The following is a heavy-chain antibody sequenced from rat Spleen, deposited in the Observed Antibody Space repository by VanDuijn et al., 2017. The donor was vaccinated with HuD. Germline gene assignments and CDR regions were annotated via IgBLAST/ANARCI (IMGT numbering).Heavy chain of an antibody. CDR1: GFTFNNYW. V-gene: IGHV5-31*01. D-gene: IGHD1-11*01. J-gene: IGHJ2*01. CDR2: ITNTGGSI. Sequence: EVQLVESGGGLVQPGRSLKLSCVASGFTFNNYWMSWIRQAPGKGLEWVASITNTGGSIYYPDSVKGRFTISRDNEQNTLYLQMNSLRYEDTATYYCARHEDCGGYSRDYFGYWGQGVMVTVSS. CDR3: ARHEDCGGYSRDYFGY.